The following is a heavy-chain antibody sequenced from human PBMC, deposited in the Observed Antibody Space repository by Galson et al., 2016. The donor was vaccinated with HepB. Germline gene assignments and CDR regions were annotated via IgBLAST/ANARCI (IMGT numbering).Heavy chain of an antibody. J-gene: IGHJ4*02. CDR3: ARAAGNYYFEQYYFDS. Sequence: CAISGDSVSSNTVVWNWIRQTPSRGLEWLGRTYFRSRWYHDYAVSVRSRLTVNADTSANQFSLELKSVTPEDTAVYYCARAAGNYYFEQYYFDSWGLRALVTVSS. D-gene: IGHD2/OR15-2a*01. CDR1: GDSVSSNTVV. CDR2: TYFRSRWYH. V-gene: IGHV6-1*01.